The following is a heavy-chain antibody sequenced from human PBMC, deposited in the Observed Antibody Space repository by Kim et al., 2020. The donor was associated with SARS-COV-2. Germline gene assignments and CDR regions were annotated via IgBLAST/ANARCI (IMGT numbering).Heavy chain of an antibody. Sequence: ASVKVSCKASGYTFTSYAMHWVRQAPGQRLEWMGWINAGNGNTKYSQKFQGRVTITRDTSASTAYMELSSLRSEDTAVYYCARDDFWSGYYTYGMDVWGQGTTVTVSS. CDR1: GYTFTSYA. J-gene: IGHJ6*02. D-gene: IGHD3-3*01. CDR2: INAGNGNT. V-gene: IGHV1-3*01. CDR3: ARDDFWSGYYTYGMDV.